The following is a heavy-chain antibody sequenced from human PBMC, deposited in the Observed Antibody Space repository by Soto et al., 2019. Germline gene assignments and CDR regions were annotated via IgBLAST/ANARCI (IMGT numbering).Heavy chain of an antibody. Sequence: EVQLLESGGGLVQPGESLRLSCAASGFTFSSYAMSWVRQAPGKGLEWVSVISGSDDSTYYAYSVKGRFTISRDNSKNTLYLQMNSLRAEDTAVHYCVKRISSTTFDYWGQGTLVTVSS. CDR3: VKRISSTTFDY. CDR1: GFTFSSYA. CDR2: ISGSDDST. D-gene: IGHD6-6*01. V-gene: IGHV3-23*01. J-gene: IGHJ4*02.